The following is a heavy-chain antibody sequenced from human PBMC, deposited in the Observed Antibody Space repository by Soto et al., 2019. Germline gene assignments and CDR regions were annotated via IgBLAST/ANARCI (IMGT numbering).Heavy chain of an antibody. V-gene: IGHV3-15*01. CDR2: IKSKTDGGTT. CDR1: GFTFSNAW. CDR3: TTVGVRGVIHPYYYYGMDV. D-gene: IGHD3-10*01. Sequence: EVQLVESGGGLVKPGGSLRLSCAASGFTFSNAWMSWVRQAPGKGLEWVGRIKSKTDGGTTDYAAPVKGRFTISRDDSKNTLYLQMNSLKTEDTAVYYCTTVGVRGVIHPYYYYGMDVWGQGTTVTVSS. J-gene: IGHJ6*02.